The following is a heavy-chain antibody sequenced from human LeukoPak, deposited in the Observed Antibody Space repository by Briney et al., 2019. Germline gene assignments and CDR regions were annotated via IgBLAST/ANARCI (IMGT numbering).Heavy chain of an antibody. CDR1: GGSVTSGSYY. Sequence: SETLSLTCTVSGGSVTSGSYYWSWIRQPPGKGLEYIGCFYYRGSTKYNPSLKSRVAMSVDTSKNQFSLRLSSVTAADTAVYYCARGGLQLPDHWGQGTRVTVSS. J-gene: IGHJ4*02. CDR3: ARGGLQLPDH. V-gene: IGHV4-61*01. D-gene: IGHD1-1*01. CDR2: FYYRGST.